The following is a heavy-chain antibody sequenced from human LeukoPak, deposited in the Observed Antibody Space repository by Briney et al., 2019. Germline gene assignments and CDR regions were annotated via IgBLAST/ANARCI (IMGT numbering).Heavy chain of an antibody. J-gene: IGHJ4*02. D-gene: IGHD6-6*01. CDR1: GGSISSSSYY. CDR3: ARSLVTMRSSSSLYYFDY. V-gene: IGHV4-39*01. CDR2: IYYSGST. Sequence: PSETLSLTCTASGGSISSSSYYWGWIRQPPGKGLEWIGSIYYSGSTYYNPSLKSRVTISVDTSKNQFSLKLSSVTAADTAVYYCARSLVTMRSSSSLYYFDYWGQGTLVTVSS.